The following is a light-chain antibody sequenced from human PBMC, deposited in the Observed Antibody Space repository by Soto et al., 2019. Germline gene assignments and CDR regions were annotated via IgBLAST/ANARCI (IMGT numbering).Light chain of an antibody. J-gene: IGLJ2*01. CDR3: QAWDSSTAV. V-gene: IGLV3-1*01. CDR2: QDR. Sequence: SYELTQPPSVSVSPGQTASITCSGDKLGDKYASWYQQKPGQSPVLIISQDRKWPSGIPERFSGSNSGNTATLTISGTQAMDEADYYCQAWDSSTAVFGGGTKLTVL. CDR1: KLGDKY.